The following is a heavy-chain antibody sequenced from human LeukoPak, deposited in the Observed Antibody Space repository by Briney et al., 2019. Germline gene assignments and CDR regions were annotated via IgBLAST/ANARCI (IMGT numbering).Heavy chain of an antibody. Sequence: SETLSLTCTVSGGSISSTSYYWGWIRQPPGKGLEWIGSIYYSGSTYYNPSLKSRVAISADRSKNQFSLKVSSVTAADTAVYYCARRTLDGGKQFDYWGQGTLVTVSS. CDR1: GGSISSTSYY. J-gene: IGHJ4*02. D-gene: IGHD4-23*01. V-gene: IGHV4-39*07. CDR2: IYYSGST. CDR3: ARRTLDGGKQFDY.